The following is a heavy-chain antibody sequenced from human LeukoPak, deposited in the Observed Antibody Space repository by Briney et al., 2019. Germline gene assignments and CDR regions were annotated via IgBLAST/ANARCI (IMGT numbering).Heavy chain of an antibody. CDR1: GFTFSDYY. J-gene: IGHJ5*02. V-gene: IGHV3-23*01. Sequence: GGSLRLSCAASGFTFSDYYMSWIRQAPGKGLEWVSAISGSGGSTYYADSVKGRFTISRDNSKNTLYLQMNSLRAEDTAVYYCAKESRAAAGTPWFDPWGQGTLVTVSS. CDR2: ISGSGGST. CDR3: AKESRAAAGTPWFDP. D-gene: IGHD6-13*01.